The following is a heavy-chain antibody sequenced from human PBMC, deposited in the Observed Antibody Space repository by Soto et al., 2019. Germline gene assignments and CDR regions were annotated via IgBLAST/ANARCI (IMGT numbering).Heavy chain of an antibody. CDR3: ARVTCSGGSCYGWDDAFDI. V-gene: IGHV4-59*01. J-gene: IGHJ3*02. CDR2: IYYSGST. CDR1: GGSISSYY. Sequence: LSLTCTVSGGSISSYYWSWIRQPPGKGLEWIGYIYYSGSTNYNPSLKSRVTISVDTSKNQFSLKLSSVTAADTAVYYCARVTCSGGSCYGWDDAFDIWGQGTMVTV. D-gene: IGHD2-15*01.